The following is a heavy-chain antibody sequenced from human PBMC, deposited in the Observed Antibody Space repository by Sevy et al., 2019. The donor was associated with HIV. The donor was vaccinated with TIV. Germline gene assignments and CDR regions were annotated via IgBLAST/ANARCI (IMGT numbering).Heavy chain of an antibody. J-gene: IGHJ6*02. Sequence: GGSLRLSCSASGFTFSRYEMNWVRQAPGKGLEWVSHVGGSGGTIYYADSVKGRFTISRDNAKNSLYLQMNSLRAEDTAVYYCARDRRYYYDSSQSGEGYGMDVWGQGTTVTVSS. V-gene: IGHV3-48*03. CDR1: GFTFSRYE. CDR3: ARDRRYYYDSSQSGEGYGMDV. D-gene: IGHD3-22*01. CDR2: VGGSGGTI.